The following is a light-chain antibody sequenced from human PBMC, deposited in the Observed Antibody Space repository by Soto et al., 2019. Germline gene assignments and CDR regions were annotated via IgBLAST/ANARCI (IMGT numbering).Light chain of an antibody. V-gene: IGKV1-33*01. Sequence: DIQMTQSPSTLSGSVGDRVTITCRASQGVSSYLAWYQQKPGRAPKLLIYDASNLEAGVPSRFRGSGSGTDFTFTISRLQPEDIATYYCQQYENLPTFGQGTRLEI. CDR2: DAS. CDR1: QGVSSY. CDR3: QQYENLPT. J-gene: IGKJ5*01.